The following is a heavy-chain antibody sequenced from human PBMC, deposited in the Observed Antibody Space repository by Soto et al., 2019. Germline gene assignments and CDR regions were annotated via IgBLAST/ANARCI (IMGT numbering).Heavy chain of an antibody. Sequence: SETLSLTCTVSGGSISSRGYYWGWIRQPPGKGLEWIGTIYYSGSTNYNPSLKSRVTISVDTSKNQFSLKLSSVTAADTAVYYCARECAECSTAYFDYWGQGTLVTVSS. CDR2: IYYSGST. CDR3: ARECAECSTAYFDY. V-gene: IGHV4-39*07. D-gene: IGHD5-18*01. J-gene: IGHJ4*02. CDR1: GGSISSRGYY.